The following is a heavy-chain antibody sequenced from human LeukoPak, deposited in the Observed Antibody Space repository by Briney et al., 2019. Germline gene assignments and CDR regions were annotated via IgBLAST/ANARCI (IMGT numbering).Heavy chain of an antibody. CDR3: ASPIAAAGYYFDY. CDR1: GFTFNSYA. V-gene: IGHV3-23*01. Sequence: GGSRRLSCAASGFTFNSYAMSWVRQAPGKGLEWVSAISGSGGSTNYADSVKGRFTISRDNSKYTLYLQMNSLRAEDTAVYYCASPIAAAGYYFDYWGRGTLVTVSS. J-gene: IGHJ4*02. D-gene: IGHD6-13*01. CDR2: ISGSGGST.